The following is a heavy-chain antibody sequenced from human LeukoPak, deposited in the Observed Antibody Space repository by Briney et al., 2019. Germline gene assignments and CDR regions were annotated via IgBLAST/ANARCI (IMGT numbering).Heavy chain of an antibody. CDR3: ARLVIISGMDV. D-gene: IGHD3-9*01. J-gene: IGHJ6*02. V-gene: IGHV1-2*02. Sequence: ASVKVSCKASGYTFTGYYMHWVRQAPGQGPEWMGWINPNSGGTNYARKFQGRVTMTRDTSISTAYMDLSRLRPDDTAVYYCARLVIISGMDVWGQGTTVTVSS. CDR2: INPNSGGT. CDR1: GYTFTGYY.